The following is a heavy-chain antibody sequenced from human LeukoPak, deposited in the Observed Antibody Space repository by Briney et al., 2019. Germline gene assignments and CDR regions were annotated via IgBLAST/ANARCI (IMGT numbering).Heavy chain of an antibody. D-gene: IGHD2-15*01. J-gene: IGHJ6*03. CDR3: ANVAKGRYFFYYTDV. CDR1: GHSSNTFG. CDR2: ISPYNSHR. Sequence: ASVKVSCKASGHSSNTFGITWVRQAPGQRLERIGWISPYNSHRKYADKFQGRVTMTTDTSTTTSYMELRSLRSDDTAVHFCANVAKGRYFFYYTDVWGKGTTVTVS. V-gene: IGHV1-18*01.